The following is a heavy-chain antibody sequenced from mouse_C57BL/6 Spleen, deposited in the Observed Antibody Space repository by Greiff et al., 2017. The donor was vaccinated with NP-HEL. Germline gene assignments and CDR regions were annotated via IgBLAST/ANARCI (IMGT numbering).Heavy chain of an antibody. V-gene: IGHV1-66*01. CDR2: IYPGSGNT. J-gene: IGHJ2*01. CDR3: ARRDSSGYFDY. CDR1: GYSFTSYY. D-gene: IGHD3-2*02. Sequence: VKLMESGPELVKPGASVKISCKASGYSFTSYYIHWVKQRPGQGLEWIGWIYPGSGNTKYNEKFKGKATLTADTSSSTAYMQLSSLTSEDSAVYYCARRDSSGYFDYWGQGTTLTVSS.